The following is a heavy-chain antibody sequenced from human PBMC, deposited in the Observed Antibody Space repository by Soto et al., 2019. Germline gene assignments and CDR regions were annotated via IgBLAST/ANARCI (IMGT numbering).Heavy chain of an antibody. D-gene: IGHD3-9*01. CDR1: GYTFTSYG. CDR2: ISAYNGNT. V-gene: IGHV1-18*04. Sequence: ASVKVSCKASGYTFTSYGISWVRQAPGQGLEWMGWISAYNGNTNYAQKLQGRVTMTTDTSTSTAYMELRSLRSDDTAVYYCARDGPDYHILTGYWYFDLWGRGTLVTVSS. J-gene: IGHJ2*01. CDR3: ARDGPDYHILTGYWYFDL.